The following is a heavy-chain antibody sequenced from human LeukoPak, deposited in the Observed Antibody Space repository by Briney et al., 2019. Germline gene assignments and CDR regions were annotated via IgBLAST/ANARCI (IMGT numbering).Heavy chain of an antibody. Sequence: PSELLSLTCTVSGGSSSSSSYYWGWIGQPQGKGLEWIGSIYYSGSTYYNPSLKSRVTISVDTSKNQFSLKLSSVTAADTAVYYPIAYYDSSGGHAFDIWGQGTMVTVSS. J-gene: IGHJ3*02. CDR3: IAYYDSSGGHAFDI. D-gene: IGHD3-22*01. CDR2: IYYSGST. V-gene: IGHV4-39*07. CDR1: GGSSSSSSYY.